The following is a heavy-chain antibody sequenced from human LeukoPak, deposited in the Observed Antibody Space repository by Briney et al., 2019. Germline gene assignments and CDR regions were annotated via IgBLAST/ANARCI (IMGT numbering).Heavy chain of an antibody. V-gene: IGHV4-38-2*01. CDR3: ARDKHYDSSVYFDY. CDR2: IHHSGST. CDR1: GYPISSGYY. D-gene: IGHD3-22*01. J-gene: IGHJ4*02. Sequence: SETLSLTCAVSGYPISSGYYWGWIRLPPGKGLEWVGSIHHSGSTYYSPSLKSRVTISMDTSKNQFSLKMTSVIAADTAVYYCARDKHYDSSVYFDYWGQGTPVTVSS.